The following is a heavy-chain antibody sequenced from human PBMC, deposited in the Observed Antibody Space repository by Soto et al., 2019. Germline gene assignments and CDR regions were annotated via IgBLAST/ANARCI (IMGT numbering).Heavy chain of an antibody. V-gene: IGHV4-34*01. Sequence: QVQLQQWGAGLLKPSETLSLTCAVYGGSFSGYYWSWIRQPPGKGLEWIGEINHSGSTNYNPSLKSRVTISVDTSKNQFSLKLSCATAADTAVYYCAREVRSSSSLYYYYMDVWAKGTTVTVSS. CDR2: INHSGST. CDR1: GGSFSGYY. J-gene: IGHJ6*03. CDR3: AREVRSSSSLYYYYMDV. D-gene: IGHD6-6*01.